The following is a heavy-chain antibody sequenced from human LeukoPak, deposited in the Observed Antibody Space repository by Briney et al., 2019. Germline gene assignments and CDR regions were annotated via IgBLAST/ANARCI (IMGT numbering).Heavy chain of an antibody. CDR1: GFTFSSYA. D-gene: IGHD2-21*02. J-gene: IGHJ5*02. V-gene: IGHV3-23*01. CDR3: AKAYCGGDCDANWFDP. CDR2: ISGSGGST. Sequence: GSLRLSCAASGFTFSSYAMSWVRQAPGKGLEWVSAISGSGGSTYYADSVKGRFTISRDNSKNTLYLQMNSLRAEDTAVYYCAKAYCGGDCDANWFDPWGQGTLVTVSS.